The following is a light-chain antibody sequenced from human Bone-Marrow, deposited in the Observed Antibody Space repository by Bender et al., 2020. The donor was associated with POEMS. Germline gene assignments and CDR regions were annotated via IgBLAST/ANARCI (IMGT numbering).Light chain of an antibody. CDR1: SSNIGAHA. V-gene: IGLV1-44*01. J-gene: IGLJ3*02. Sequence: QSVLTQPPSASGTPGQRVTISCSGGSSNIGAHAVNWYQHLPGTAPKLLIYSSHRRPSEVPDRFSGSRSGTSASLAISGLQSEDEADYCCEVWGDSLNGWVFGGGTKLTVL. CDR3: EVWGDSLNGWV. CDR2: SSH.